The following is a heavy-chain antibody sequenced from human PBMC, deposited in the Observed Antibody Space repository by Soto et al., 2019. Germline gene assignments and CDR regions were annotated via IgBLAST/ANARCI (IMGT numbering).Heavy chain of an antibody. V-gene: IGHV1-18*04. J-gene: IGHJ6*02. CDR2: ISAYNGDT. CDR1: GYTFSSYG. Sequence: QVQLVQSGADMKKPGASVKVSCKASGYTFSSYGISWVRQAPGQGLEWMGWISAYNGDTHYAQKFQGRVTMTTDASTSTAHMELRSLRSDDTAVYYCAREQKRYSSYAMDVWGQGTTVTVSS. CDR3: AREQKRYSSYAMDV.